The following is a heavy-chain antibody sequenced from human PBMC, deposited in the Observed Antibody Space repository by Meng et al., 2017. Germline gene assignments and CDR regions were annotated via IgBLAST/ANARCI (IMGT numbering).Heavy chain of an antibody. V-gene: IGHV1-2*02. J-gene: IGHJ5*02. CDR1: GDTVPGYY. Sequence: QVEVVLYGVGVKKPGASGKISGQASGDTVPGYYMHWGRQAPGQGLEWMGWINPNSGGTNYAQKFQGRVTMTRATSISTAYMELSRLRSDDTAVYYCARGGYSSGVRVRHWFDPWGQGTLVTVSS. D-gene: IGHD6-25*01. CDR2: INPNSGGT. CDR3: ARGGYSSGVRVRHWFDP.